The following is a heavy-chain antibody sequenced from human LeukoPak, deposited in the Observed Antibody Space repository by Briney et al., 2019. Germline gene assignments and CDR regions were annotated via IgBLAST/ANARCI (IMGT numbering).Heavy chain of an antibody. D-gene: IGHD1-1*01. CDR1: GYSFTSQW. CDR3: ARHSNWNHIDY. CDR2: TYPDDADT. J-gene: IGHJ4*02. V-gene: IGHV5-51*01. Sequence: GESLKISCKGSGYSFTSQWSGWVRQMPGKGLEWMGITYPDDADTRYSPSFQGHVTISADKSISTAYMQWSSLMTSDNAIYYCARHSNWNHIDYWGQGTLVTVSS.